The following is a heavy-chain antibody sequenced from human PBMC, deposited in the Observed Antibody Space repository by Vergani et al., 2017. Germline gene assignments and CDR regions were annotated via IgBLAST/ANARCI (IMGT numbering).Heavy chain of an antibody. V-gene: IGHV3-64*04. D-gene: IGHD6-13*01. Sequence: VQLVESGGGLVQPGGSLRLSCAASGFTFSSYAMHWVRQAPGKGLEYVSAISSNGGSTYYADSVKGRFTISRDNSKNTLYLQMNSLRAEDTAVYYCAKDLLGSSRLRYFDYWGQGTLVTVSS. CDR2: ISSNGGST. J-gene: IGHJ4*02. CDR3: AKDLLGSSRLRYFDY. CDR1: GFTFSSYA.